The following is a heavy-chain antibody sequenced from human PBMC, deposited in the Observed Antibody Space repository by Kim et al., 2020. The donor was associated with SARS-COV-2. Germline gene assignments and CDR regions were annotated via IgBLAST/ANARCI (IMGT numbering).Heavy chain of an antibody. CDR3: ARDQTQITIFGVVTNNWFDP. J-gene: IGHJ5*02. Sequence: RFTISRDNSKNTLYLQMNSLRAEDTAVYYCARDQTQITIFGVVTNNWFDPWGQGTLVTVSS. D-gene: IGHD3-3*01. V-gene: IGHV3-30*07.